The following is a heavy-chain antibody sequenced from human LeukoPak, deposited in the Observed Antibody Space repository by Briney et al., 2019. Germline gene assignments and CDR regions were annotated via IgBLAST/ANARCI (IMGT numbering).Heavy chain of an antibody. CDR2: INHSGST. V-gene: IGHV4-34*01. D-gene: IGHD6-19*01. J-gene: IGHJ2*01. Sequence: DPSETLSLTCTVSGGSISNYYWSWIRQPPGKGLEWIGEINHSGSTNYNPSLKSRVTISVDTSKNQFSLKLSSVTAADTAVYYCAREKWLAPYWYFDLWGRGTLVTVSS. CDR1: GGSISNYY. CDR3: AREKWLAPYWYFDL.